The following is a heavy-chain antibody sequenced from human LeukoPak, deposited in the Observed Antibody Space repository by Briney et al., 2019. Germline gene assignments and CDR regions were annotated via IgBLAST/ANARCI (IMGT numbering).Heavy chain of an antibody. Sequence: GESLKISCKGSGYSFTSYWIGWVLQLPGKGLESMGIIYPGDSDTRYSPSFQGQVTISADKSISTAYLQWSSLKASDTAMYYCARLGGGYYYGMDVWGQGTTVTVSS. CDR1: GYSFTSYW. J-gene: IGHJ6*02. CDR2: IYPGDSDT. D-gene: IGHD3-10*01. CDR3: ARLGGGYYYGMDV. V-gene: IGHV5-51*01.